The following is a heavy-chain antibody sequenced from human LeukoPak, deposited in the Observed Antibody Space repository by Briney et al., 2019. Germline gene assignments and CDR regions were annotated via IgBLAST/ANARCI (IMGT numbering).Heavy chain of an antibody. J-gene: IGHJ3*02. V-gene: IGHV5-51*01. Sequence: GESLKISCKGSGYSFSSYWIGWVRQMPGKGLEWMGIIYPGDSDSRYSPSFQGQVTISADKSISTAFLQWSSLKASDTAMYYCARRATSYLAAAGTTAFDIWGQGTMVTVSS. CDR3: ARRATSYLAAAGTTAFDI. D-gene: IGHD6-13*01. CDR1: GYSFSSYW. CDR2: IYPGDSDS.